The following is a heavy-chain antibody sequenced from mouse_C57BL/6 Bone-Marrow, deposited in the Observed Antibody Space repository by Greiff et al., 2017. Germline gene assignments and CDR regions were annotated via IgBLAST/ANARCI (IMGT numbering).Heavy chain of an antibody. Sequence: EVQLVESGGDLVKPGGSLKLSCAASGFTFSSSGMSWVRPTPDKRLEWVATISSGGSYTYYPDSVKGRFTISRDNAKNTLYLQMSSLKSEDTAMYYCARHDPWFAYWGQGTLVTVSA. V-gene: IGHV5-6*01. CDR2: ISSGGSYT. CDR1: GFTFSSSG. CDR3: ARHDPWFAY. J-gene: IGHJ3*01.